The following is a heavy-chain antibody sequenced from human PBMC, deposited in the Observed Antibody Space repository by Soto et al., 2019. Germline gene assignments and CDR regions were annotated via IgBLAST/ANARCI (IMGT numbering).Heavy chain of an antibody. CDR1: GYSFTSYW. CDR2: IDPSDSYT. V-gene: IGHV5-10-1*01. D-gene: IGHD6-13*01. J-gene: IGHJ6*02. Sequence: PGESLKISCKGSGYSFTSYWIGWVRQMPGKGLEWMGRIDPSDSYTNYSPSFQGHVTISADKSISTAYLQWSSLKASDTAMYYCASRINGGSSWTYYYYYYGMDVWGQGTTVTVSS. CDR3: ASRINGGSSWTYYYYYYGMDV.